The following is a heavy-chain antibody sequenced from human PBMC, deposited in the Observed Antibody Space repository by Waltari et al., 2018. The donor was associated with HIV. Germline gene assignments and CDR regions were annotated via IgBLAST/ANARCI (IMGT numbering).Heavy chain of an antibody. J-gene: IGHJ4*02. CDR2: IYHSGSN. Sequence: QVQLQDSGPGLVKPSGTLSLTCVVSGGSISSSNWWSWVRQPPGKGLEWVGEIYHSGSNNYNPSLKSRVTISVDKSKDKFTLKLRSVTAADTAVYFCARVSSLTGYYKALDYWGQGTLVTVSS. CDR1: GGSISSSNW. D-gene: IGHD3-9*01. CDR3: ARVSSLTGYYKALDY. V-gene: IGHV4-4*02.